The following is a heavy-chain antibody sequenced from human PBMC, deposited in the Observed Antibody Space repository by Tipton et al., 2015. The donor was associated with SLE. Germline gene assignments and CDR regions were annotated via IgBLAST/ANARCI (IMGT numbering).Heavy chain of an antibody. CDR1: GFTFSSYA. Sequence: SLRLSCAASGFTFSSYAMHWVRQAPGKGLEWVAVISYDGSNKYYADSVKGRFTISRDNSKNTLYLQMNSLRAEDTAVYYCARELIAVAGVDYWGQGTLVTVSS. V-gene: IGHV3-30*04. CDR3: ARELIAVAGVDY. CDR2: ISYDGSNK. D-gene: IGHD6-19*01. J-gene: IGHJ4*02.